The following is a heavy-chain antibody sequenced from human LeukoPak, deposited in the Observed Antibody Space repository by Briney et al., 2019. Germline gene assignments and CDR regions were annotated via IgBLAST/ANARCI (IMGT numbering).Heavy chain of an antibody. J-gene: IGHJ3*02. CDR3: ARDFQSIAAAGDAFDI. CDR2: INPNSGGT. Sequence: ASVKVSCKASGYTFTGYYMHWVRQAPGQGLEWMGWINPNSGGTNYAQKFQGRVTMTRDTSISTAYMELSRLRSDDTAVYYCARDFQSIAAAGDAFDIWGQGTMVTVSS. V-gene: IGHV1-2*02. CDR1: GYTFTGYY. D-gene: IGHD6-13*01.